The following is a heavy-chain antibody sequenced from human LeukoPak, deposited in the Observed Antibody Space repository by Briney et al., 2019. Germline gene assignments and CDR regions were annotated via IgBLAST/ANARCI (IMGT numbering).Heavy chain of an antibody. CDR3: AKILRNLVPFDF. CDR1: GFTFRSSA. D-gene: IGHD6-6*01. Sequence: GGSLRLSCAASGFTFRSSAMSWVCQAPGKGLEWVSLISGGGGNTYYADSLKGRFTISRDNSKNTLYLQMNSLRVEDTATYYCAKILRNLVPFDFWGQGTLVTVSS. V-gene: IGHV3-23*01. CDR2: ISGGGGNT. J-gene: IGHJ4*02.